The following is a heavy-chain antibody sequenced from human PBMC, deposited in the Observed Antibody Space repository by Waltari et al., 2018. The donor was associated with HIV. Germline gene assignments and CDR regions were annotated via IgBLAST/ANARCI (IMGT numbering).Heavy chain of an antibody. Sequence: HVRLQQSGPGVVKSSQTLSLTCGISGDSASSTSAAWIWLRQSPAGHLQWLTRTFLRRGWHTTYTVALPNRLQIYVDEGKNTVSLELKSVTVDDSATYFCARDWCSGGSCSGSDFWGQGTPVTVSS. CDR3: ARDWCSGGSCSGSDF. J-gene: IGHJ4*02. D-gene: IGHD2-15*01. CDR2: TFLRRGWHT. V-gene: IGHV6-1*02. CDR1: GDSASSTSAA.